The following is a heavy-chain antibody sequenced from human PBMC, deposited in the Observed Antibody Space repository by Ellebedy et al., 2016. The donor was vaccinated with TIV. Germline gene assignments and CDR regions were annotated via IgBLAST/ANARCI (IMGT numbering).Heavy chain of an antibody. Sequence: GESLKISCAASGFTFSNYWMIWVRQAPGKGLQWVAVISHDGSDKIYADSVRGRFTISRDNSKNTLDLQMDSLRAEDTAMYYCARGPSTSAYLDFWGQGALVIVSS. CDR3: ARGPSTSAYLDF. V-gene: IGHV3-30*03. J-gene: IGHJ4*02. CDR1: GFTFSNYW. CDR2: ISHDGSDK.